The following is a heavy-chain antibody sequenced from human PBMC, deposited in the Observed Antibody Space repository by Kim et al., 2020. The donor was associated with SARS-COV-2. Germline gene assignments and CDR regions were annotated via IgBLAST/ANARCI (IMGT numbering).Heavy chain of an antibody. V-gene: IGHV6-1*01. CDR3: ARQAWNAFDY. J-gene: IGHJ3*01. D-gene: IGHD5-12*01. CDR2: WYN. Sequence: WYNDSAIPVKSRISITADTSKNQLSLQLNSVTPDDTAVYYCARQAWNAFDYWGQGTVVTVSS.